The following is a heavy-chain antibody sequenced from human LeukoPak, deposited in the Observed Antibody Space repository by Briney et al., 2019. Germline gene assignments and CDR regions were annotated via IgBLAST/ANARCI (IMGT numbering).Heavy chain of an antibody. Sequence: GGSLRLSCAASGFTVSSNYMSWVRQAPGKGLEWVSVIYSGGTTYYAGSVKGRFTISKDNSNNTLYLQMNSLRADDTAVYYCARGPVTKFEIWGQGTILTVSS. J-gene: IGHJ3*02. D-gene: IGHD4-17*01. V-gene: IGHV3-53*01. CDR2: IYSGGTT. CDR3: ARGPVTKFEI. CDR1: GFTVSSNY.